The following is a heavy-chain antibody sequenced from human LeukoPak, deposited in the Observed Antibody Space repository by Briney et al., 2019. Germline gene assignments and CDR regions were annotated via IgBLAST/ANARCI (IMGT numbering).Heavy chain of an antibody. D-gene: IGHD6-13*01. CDR3: ARNEQQPKYWFDP. V-gene: IGHV1-2*02. CDR1: GYTFTGYY. J-gene: IGHJ5*02. CDR2: IKPNSGGT. Sequence: ASVKVSCKPSGYTFTGYYMHWVRQAPGQGLAWMGWIKPNSGGTNYAQKFQGRVTMTRDTSISTAYMELSRLRSDDTAVYYCARNEQQPKYWFDPWGQGTLVTVSS.